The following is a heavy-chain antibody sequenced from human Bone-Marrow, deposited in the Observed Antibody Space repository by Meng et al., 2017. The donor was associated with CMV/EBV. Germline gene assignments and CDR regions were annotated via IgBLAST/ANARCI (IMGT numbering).Heavy chain of an antibody. CDR2: ISSSSSTI. J-gene: IGHJ5*02. Sequence: GESLKISCAASGFTFSSYSMNWVRQAPGKGLEWVSYISSSSSTIYYADSVKGRFTISRDNAKNSLYLQMNSLRAEDTAVYYCARDKCSSTTFYTLDPCGQGTLVTVSS. D-gene: IGHD2-2*02. CDR1: GFTFSSYS. CDR3: ARDKCSSTTFYTLDP. V-gene: IGHV3-48*04.